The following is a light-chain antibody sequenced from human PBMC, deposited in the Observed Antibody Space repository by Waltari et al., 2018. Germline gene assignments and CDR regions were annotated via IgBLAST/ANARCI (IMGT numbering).Light chain of an antibody. CDR2: GKT. Sequence: SSELSQDPAVSVALGQTVRITCQGDSLRIYYASWSRQKPGQSPVLLIYGKTNRPSGIPDRFSASSSGNTASLTITGARAEDEADYYCNTRDMSGDVVFGGGTKLTVL. J-gene: IGLJ2*01. V-gene: IGLV3-19*01. CDR1: SLRIYY. CDR3: NTRDMSGDVV.